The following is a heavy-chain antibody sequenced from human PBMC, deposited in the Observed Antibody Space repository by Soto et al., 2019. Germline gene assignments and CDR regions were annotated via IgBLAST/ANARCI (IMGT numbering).Heavy chain of an antibody. D-gene: IGHD6-13*01. CDR1: GGSISSSSYY. Sequence: SETLSLTCTVSGGSISSSSYYWGWIRQPPGKGLEWIGSIYYSGSTYYNPSLKSRVTISVDTSKNQFSLKLSSVTAADTAVYYCARQLRQQLPTRLFDYWGQGTLVTVS. J-gene: IGHJ4*02. V-gene: IGHV4-39*01. CDR3: ARQLRQQLPTRLFDY. CDR2: IYYSGST.